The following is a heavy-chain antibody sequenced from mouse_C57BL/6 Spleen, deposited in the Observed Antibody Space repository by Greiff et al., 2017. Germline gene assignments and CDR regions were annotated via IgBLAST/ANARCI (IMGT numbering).Heavy chain of an antibody. Sequence: QVQLQQSGAELVKPGASVKMSCKASGYTFTSYWITWVKQRPGQGLEWIGDIYPGSGSTNYNEKFKSKATLTVDTSSSTAYMQLSSLTSEDSAVYYCARPRYEDYAMDYWGQGTSVTVSS. D-gene: IGHD2-3*01. V-gene: IGHV1-55*01. J-gene: IGHJ4*01. CDR3: ARPRYEDYAMDY. CDR1: GYTFTSYW. CDR2: IYPGSGST.